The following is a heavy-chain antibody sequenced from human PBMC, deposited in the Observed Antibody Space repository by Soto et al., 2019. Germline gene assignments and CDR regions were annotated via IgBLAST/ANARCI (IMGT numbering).Heavy chain of an antibody. CDR1: GGSISSSSYY. J-gene: IGHJ5*02. Sequence: SETLSLTCTVSGGSISSSSYYWGWIRQPPGKGLEWIGSIYYSGSTYYNPSLKSRVTISVDTSKNQFSLKLSSVTAADTAVYYCARHYFSMVRGVPVLFAPSGQGSLDTVSA. V-gene: IGHV4-39*01. D-gene: IGHD3-10*01. CDR2: IYYSGST. CDR3: ARHYFSMVRGVPVLFAP.